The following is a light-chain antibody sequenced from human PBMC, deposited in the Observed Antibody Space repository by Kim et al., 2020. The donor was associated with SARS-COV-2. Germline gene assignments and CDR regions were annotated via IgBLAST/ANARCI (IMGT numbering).Light chain of an antibody. CDR1: QGISSW. V-gene: IGKV1-27*01. CDR2: AAA. J-gene: IGKJ1*01. CDR3: QKYDSVPRT. Sequence: PPVGDRVTNTCRARQGISSWLGWDQQKPVKVPMRLIYAAATLQSGVPSRFSGSGSGTDFTLTIISLQPEDLATYYCQKYDSVPRTFDQGTKVDSK.